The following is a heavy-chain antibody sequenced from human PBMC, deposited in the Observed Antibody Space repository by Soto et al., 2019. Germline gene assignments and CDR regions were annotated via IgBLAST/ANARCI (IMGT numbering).Heavy chain of an antibody. D-gene: IGHD5-18*01. V-gene: IGHV3-30*18. CDR1: GFTFSSYG. Sequence: VGSLRVSCTASGFTFSSYGIHRVRQAPGKGLEWVAVISYDGSNKYYADSVKGRFTISRDNSKNTLYLQMNSLRAEDTAVYYCAKDSDLDTAIVPYYYSGMDVWGQGTTVTVSS. CDR3: AKDSDLDTAIVPYYYSGMDV. J-gene: IGHJ6*02. CDR2: ISYDGSNK.